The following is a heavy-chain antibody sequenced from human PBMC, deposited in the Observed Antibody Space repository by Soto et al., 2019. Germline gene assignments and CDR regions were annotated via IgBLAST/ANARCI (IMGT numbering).Heavy chain of an antibody. CDR3: AREYREYYYDSSGYYPSAFDI. Sequence: GASVKVSCKASGYTFTSYGISWVRQAPGQGLEWMGWISAYNGNTNYAQKLQGRVTMTTDTPTSTAYMELRSLRSDDTAVYYCAREYREYYYDSSGYYPSAFDIWGQGTMVTVSS. J-gene: IGHJ3*02. CDR2: ISAYNGNT. D-gene: IGHD3-22*01. CDR1: GYTFTSYG. V-gene: IGHV1-18*01.